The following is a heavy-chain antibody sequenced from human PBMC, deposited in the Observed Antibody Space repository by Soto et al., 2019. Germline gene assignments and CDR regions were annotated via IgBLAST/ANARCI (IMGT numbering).Heavy chain of an antibody. CDR3: ARDYVGYYDSSGSLSRTPFDY. V-gene: IGHV1-46*01. J-gene: IGHJ4*02. Sequence: ASVKVSCKASGYTFTSYYMHWVRQAPGQGLEWMGIINPSGGSTSYAQKFQGRVTMTRDTSTSTVYMELSSLRSEDTAVYYCARDYVGYYDSSGSLSRTPFDYWGQGTLVTVSS. CDR2: INPSGGST. D-gene: IGHD3-22*01. CDR1: GYTFTSYY.